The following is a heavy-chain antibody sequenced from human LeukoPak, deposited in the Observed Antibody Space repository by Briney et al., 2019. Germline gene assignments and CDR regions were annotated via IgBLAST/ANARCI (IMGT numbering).Heavy chain of an antibody. Sequence: SVKVSCKASGGTCSSYAISWVRQAPGQGLEWMGGIIPIFGTANYAQKFQGRVTITTDESTSTAYMELSSLRSEDTAVYYCARVRWRDYYYMDVWGKGTTVTVSS. CDR3: ARVRWRDYYYMDV. CDR2: IIPIFGTA. J-gene: IGHJ6*03. D-gene: IGHD2-15*01. CDR1: GGTCSSYA. V-gene: IGHV1-69*05.